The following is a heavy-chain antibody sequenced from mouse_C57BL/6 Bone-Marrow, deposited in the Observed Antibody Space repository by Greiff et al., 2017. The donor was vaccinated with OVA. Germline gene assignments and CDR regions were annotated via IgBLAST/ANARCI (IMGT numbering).Heavy chain of an antibody. J-gene: IGHJ2*01. CDR3: ARRGYDGYFLSDY. CDR2: IYPSDSET. CDR1: GYTFTSYW. D-gene: IGHD2-3*01. Sequence: QVQLKESGAELVRPGSSVKLSCKASGYTFTSYWMDWVKQRPGQGLEWIGNIYPSDSETHYNQKFKDKATLTVDKSSSTAYMQLSSLTSEDSAVYYCARRGYDGYFLSDYWGQGTTLTVSS. V-gene: IGHV1-61*01.